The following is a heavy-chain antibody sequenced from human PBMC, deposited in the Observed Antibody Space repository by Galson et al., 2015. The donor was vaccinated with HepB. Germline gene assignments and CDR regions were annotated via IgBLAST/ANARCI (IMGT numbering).Heavy chain of an antibody. Sequence: ETLSLTCAVYGGSFSGYYWSWIRQPPGKGLEWIGEINHSGSTNYNPSLKSRVTISVDTSKNQFSLKLSSVTAADTAVYYCARGRTSRTGARNYYYYMDVWGKGTTVTVSS. CDR1: GGSFSGYY. V-gene: IGHV4-34*01. CDR3: ARGRTSRTGARNYYYYMDV. D-gene: IGHD6-13*01. J-gene: IGHJ6*03. CDR2: INHSGST.